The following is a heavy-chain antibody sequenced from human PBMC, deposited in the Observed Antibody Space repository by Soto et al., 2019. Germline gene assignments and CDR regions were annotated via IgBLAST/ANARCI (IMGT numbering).Heavy chain of an antibody. Sequence: ASVKVSCKASGYTFTGYYMHWVRQAPGQGLEWMGWINPNSGGTNYAQKFQGWVTMTRDTSISTAYMELSRLRSDDTAVYYCARAPLDDSSGSRLVEFDYWGQGTLVTVSS. CDR3: ARAPLDDSSGSRLVEFDY. V-gene: IGHV1-2*04. CDR2: INPNSGGT. D-gene: IGHD3-22*01. J-gene: IGHJ4*02. CDR1: GYTFTGYY.